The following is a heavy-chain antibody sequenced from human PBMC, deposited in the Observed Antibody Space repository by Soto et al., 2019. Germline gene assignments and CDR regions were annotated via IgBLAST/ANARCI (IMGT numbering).Heavy chain of an antibody. J-gene: IGHJ4*02. CDR3: ARGGPGYCSGGSCYSVDY. Sequence: QVQLVQSGAEVKKPGSSVKVSCKASGGTFSSYAISWVRQAPGQGLEWMGGIIPIFGTANYAQKFQGRVTITADESTSTAYMELSSLRSEDTAVYYCARGGPGYCSGGSCYSVDYWGQGTLVTVSS. D-gene: IGHD2-15*01. CDR2: IIPIFGTA. V-gene: IGHV1-69*01. CDR1: GGTFSSYA.